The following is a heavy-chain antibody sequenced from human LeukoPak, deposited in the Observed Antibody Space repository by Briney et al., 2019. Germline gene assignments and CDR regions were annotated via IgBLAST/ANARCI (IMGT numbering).Heavy chain of an antibody. J-gene: IGHJ6*03. V-gene: IGHV1-18*01. CDR1: GYTFTSYG. CDR3: ARGVGYGYHYYYYMDV. D-gene: IGHD2-8*02. CDR2: ISAYNGNT. Sequence: EASVKVSCKASGYTFTSYGISWVRQAPGQGLEWMGWISAYNGNTNYAQKLQGRVTMTTDTSTNTAYMELRSLRSDDTAVYYCARGVGYGYHYYYYMDVWGKGTTVTVSS.